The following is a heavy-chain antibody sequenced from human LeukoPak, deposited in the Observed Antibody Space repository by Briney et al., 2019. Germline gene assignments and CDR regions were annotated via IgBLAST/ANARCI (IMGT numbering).Heavy chain of an antibody. J-gene: IGHJ4*02. CDR1: GYTFTNYG. V-gene: IGHV1-18*01. Sequence: GASVKVSCKASGYTFTNYGLSWVRQAPGQGLEWMGWISGYNGHTKYAQKLQGRVTMTTDTSTSTAYVELRSLRSDDTAVYYCARDLGEKGIAARPIKNWGQGTLVTVSS. CDR3: ARDLGEKGIAARPIKN. CDR2: ISGYNGHT. D-gene: IGHD6-6*01.